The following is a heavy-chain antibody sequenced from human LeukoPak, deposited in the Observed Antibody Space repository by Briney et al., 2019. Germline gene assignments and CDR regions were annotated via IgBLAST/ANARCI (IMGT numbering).Heavy chain of an antibody. CDR3: ARDFSQQGAFDI. D-gene: IGHD1/OR15-1a*01. V-gene: IGHV4-39*07. CDR2: IYYSGST. J-gene: IGHJ3*02. CDR1: GGSISSSSYY. Sequence: SETLSLTCTVSGGSISSSSYYWGWICQPPGKGLEWIGSIYYSGSTYYNPSLKSRVNISVDTSKNQFSLKLSSVTAADTAMYYCARDFSQQGAFDIWGQGTMVTVSS.